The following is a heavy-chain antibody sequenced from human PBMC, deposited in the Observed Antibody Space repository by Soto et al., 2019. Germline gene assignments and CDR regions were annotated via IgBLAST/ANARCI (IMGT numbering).Heavy chain of an antibody. V-gene: IGHV1-18*01. CDR2: ISAYNGNT. CDR1: GYTFTSYG. Sequence: ASVKVSCKASGYTFTSYGISWVRQAPGQRLEWMGWISAYNGNTNYAQKLQGRVTMTTDTSTSTAYMELRSLRSDDTAVYYWARDPPGGRFLEWLYLMDKNGYYYYGMDVWGQGTTVTVSS. D-gene: IGHD3-3*01. CDR3: ARDPPGGRFLEWLYLMDKNGYYYYGMDV. J-gene: IGHJ6*02.